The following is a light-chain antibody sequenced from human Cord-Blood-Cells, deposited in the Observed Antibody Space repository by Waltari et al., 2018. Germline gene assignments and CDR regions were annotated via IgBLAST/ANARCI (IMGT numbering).Light chain of an antibody. Sequence: DIVMTQSPDSLAVFLGERANINCQSSQSVLYSSNNKNHLAWYQQKPGQPPKLLIYWASTRESGVPDRFSGSGSGTDFTLTISSLQAEDVAVYYCQQYYSTPYTFGQGTKLEIK. V-gene: IGKV4-1*01. CDR1: QSVLYSSNNKNH. J-gene: IGKJ2*01. CDR2: WAS. CDR3: QQYYSTPYT.